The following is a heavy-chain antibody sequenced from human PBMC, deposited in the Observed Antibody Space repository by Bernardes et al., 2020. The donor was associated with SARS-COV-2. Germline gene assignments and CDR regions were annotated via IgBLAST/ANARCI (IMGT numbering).Heavy chain of an antibody. J-gene: IGHJ4*02. D-gene: IGHD1-20*01. Sequence: SETLSLTCTVSGGSISSYYWSWIRQPPGKGLEWIGYIYYSGSTNYNPSLKSRVTISVDTSKNQFSLKLSSVTAADTAVYFCARGPLTATTISDHWGQGTLVIVSS. CDR3: ARGPLTATTISDH. CDR1: GGSISSYY. CDR2: IYYSGST. V-gene: IGHV4-59*12.